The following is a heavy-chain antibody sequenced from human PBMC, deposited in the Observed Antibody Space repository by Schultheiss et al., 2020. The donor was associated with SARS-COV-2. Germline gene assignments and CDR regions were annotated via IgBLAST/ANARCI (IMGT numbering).Heavy chain of an antibody. CDR2: ISSSSSYI. CDR3: ARNQDILTGYPNSLDY. CDR1: GFTFTSYA. V-gene: IGHV3-21*05. Sequence: GESLKISCAASGFTFTSYALHWVRQAPGKGLEWVSYISSSSSYIYYADSVKGRFTISRDNAKNSLYLQMNSLRAEDTAVYYCARNQDILTGYPNSLDYWGQGTLVTVSS. J-gene: IGHJ4*02. D-gene: IGHD3-9*01.